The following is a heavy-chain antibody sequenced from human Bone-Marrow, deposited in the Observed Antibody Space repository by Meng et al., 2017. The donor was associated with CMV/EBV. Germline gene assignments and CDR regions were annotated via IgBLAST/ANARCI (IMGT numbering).Heavy chain of an antibody. V-gene: IGHV4-59*01. J-gene: IGHJ4*02. CDR2: IFYTGNT. D-gene: IGHD6-19*01. CDR3: AGVKAGAYFDS. Sequence: SETLSLTCNVSSDSIGDYHFSWIRQPPGKGLEWIGYIFYTGNTNYNPSLKSRLSISIDASKNRFSLRLNSVTAADAAFYYCAGVKAGAYFDSWGQRWLVTVSS. CDR1: SDSIGDYH.